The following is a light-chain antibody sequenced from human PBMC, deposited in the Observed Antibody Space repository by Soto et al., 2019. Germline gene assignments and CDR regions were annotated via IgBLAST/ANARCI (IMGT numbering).Light chain of an antibody. Sequence: QSALTQPASVSGSPGQSITISCTGTSSDIGTYNSVSWYQHHPGKAPKLIIHEVSNRPSGVSNRFSGSKSGNTASLTISGLQTEDEADYYGSSYLSTSALGFGGGTKVTVL. CDR2: EVS. CDR1: SSDIGTYNS. CDR3: SSYLSTSALG. J-gene: IGLJ3*02. V-gene: IGLV2-14*01.